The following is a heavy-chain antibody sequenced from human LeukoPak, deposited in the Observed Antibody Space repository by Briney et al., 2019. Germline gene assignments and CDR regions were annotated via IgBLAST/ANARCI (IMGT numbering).Heavy chain of an antibody. Sequence: ASVKVSCKASGGTFSSYAISWVRQAPGQGLEWMGGIIPIFGTANYAQKFQGRVTITADESTSTAYMELSSLRSEDTAVYYCAIYTSSSSHYYYMDVWGKGTTVTVSS. V-gene: IGHV1-69*13. CDR2: IIPIFGTA. CDR3: AIYTSSSSHYYYMDV. CDR1: GGTFSSYA. D-gene: IGHD6-13*01. J-gene: IGHJ6*03.